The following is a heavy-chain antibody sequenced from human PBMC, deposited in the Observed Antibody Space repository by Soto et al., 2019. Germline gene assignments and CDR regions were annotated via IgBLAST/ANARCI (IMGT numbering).Heavy chain of an antibody. D-gene: IGHD2-2*01. CDR1: GFTFSSYG. Sequence: QVQLVESGGGVVQPGRSLRLSCAASGFTFSSYGMHWVRQAPGKGLEWVAVLSYDGSNKYYAHSVKGRFTISRDNSKNPLYLQMNSLRAEDTAVYYCAKDLYCSSTSCSNPLDYWGQGTLVTVSS. CDR3: AKDLYCSSTSCSNPLDY. J-gene: IGHJ4*02. CDR2: LSYDGSNK. V-gene: IGHV3-30*18.